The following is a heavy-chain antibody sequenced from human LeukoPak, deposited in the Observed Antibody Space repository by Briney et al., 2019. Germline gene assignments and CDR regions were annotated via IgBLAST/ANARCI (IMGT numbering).Heavy chain of an antibody. CDR1: GGSISTYY. V-gene: IGHV4-59*12. CDR3: ARAPGARPNWFDP. Sequence: SETLSLTCTVSGGSISTYYWNWIRQPPGKGLEWIGYISYSGKTNYNPSLKSRVTISVDTSKNQFSLKLSSVTAADTAVYYCARAPGARPNWFDPWGQGTLVTVSS. J-gene: IGHJ5*02. D-gene: IGHD2-8*02. CDR2: ISYSGKT.